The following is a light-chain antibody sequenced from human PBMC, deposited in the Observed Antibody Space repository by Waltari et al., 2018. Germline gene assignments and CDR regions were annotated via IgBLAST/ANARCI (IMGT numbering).Light chain of an antibody. CDR2: GKD. J-gene: IGLJ3*02. CDR1: SLRTSY. Sequence: SSELTQDPAVSVTLGQTVRFTCQGDSLRTSYASWYQLKPGQAPVLVIYGKDKRPSGVPDRISGYSYGTTSSLTITGAQAEDEADYYCYSRKGSANQVVFAGGTKVTVL. CDR3: YSRKGSANQVV. V-gene: IGLV3-19*01.